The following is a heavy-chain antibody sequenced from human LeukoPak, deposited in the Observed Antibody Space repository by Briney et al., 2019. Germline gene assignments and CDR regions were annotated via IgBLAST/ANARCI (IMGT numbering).Heavy chain of an antibody. J-gene: IGHJ4*02. V-gene: IGHV4-39*01. D-gene: IGHD5-24*01. Sequence: SETLSLTCTVSGASISSSSYYWSWIRQPPGKGLEWIGSIYYTGSTYNNPSLKSRVTISVDTSKNQFSLKLSSVTAADTAVYYCASVLEMATIDVASPATYYFDYWGQGTLVTVSS. CDR3: ASVLEMATIDVASPATYYFDY. CDR1: GASISSSSYY. CDR2: IYYTGST.